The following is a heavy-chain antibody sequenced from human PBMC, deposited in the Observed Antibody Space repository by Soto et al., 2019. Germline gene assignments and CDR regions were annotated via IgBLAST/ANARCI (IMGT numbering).Heavy chain of an antibody. J-gene: IGHJ3*02. CDR2: TRNKANSYTT. D-gene: IGHD3-9*01. V-gene: IGHV3-72*01. CDR3: ARFQSTIHYDILTGYPRGAFDI. CDR1: GFTFSDHY. Sequence: PGGSLRLSCAASGFTFSDHYMDWVRQAPGKGLEWVGRTRNKANSYTTEYAASVKGRFTISRDDSKNSLYLQMNSLKTEDTAVYYCARFQSTIHYDILTGYPRGAFDIWGQGTMVTVSS.